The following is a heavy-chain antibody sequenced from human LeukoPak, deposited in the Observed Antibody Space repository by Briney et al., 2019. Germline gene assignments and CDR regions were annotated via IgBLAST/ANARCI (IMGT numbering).Heavy chain of an antibody. Sequence: GRPLRLSCAASGFTFSSYGMHWVRQAPGKALEWVAVISYDGSNKYYAGSVKGRFTISRDNSKNTLYLQMSSLRAEDTAVYYCAKGPTTMAGDYWGQGTLVTVSS. CDR2: ISYDGSNK. CDR1: GFTFSSYG. V-gene: IGHV3-30*18. CDR3: AKGPTTMAGDY. D-gene: IGHD3-10*01. J-gene: IGHJ4*02.